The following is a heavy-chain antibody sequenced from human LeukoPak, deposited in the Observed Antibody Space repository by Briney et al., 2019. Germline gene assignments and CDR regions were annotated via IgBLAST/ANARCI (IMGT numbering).Heavy chain of an antibody. Sequence: SETLSLTCAVYGGSFSGYFWSWVRQTPGKGLEWIGEVNHSGSTNYKPSLKSRVTISVDTSKNQFSLKLSSVTAADTAVYYCARALPPLRREWFDPWGQGTLVTVPS. CDR1: GGSFSGYF. D-gene: IGHD1-26*01. CDR2: VNHSGST. J-gene: IGHJ5*02. CDR3: ARALPPLRREWFDP. V-gene: IGHV4-34*01.